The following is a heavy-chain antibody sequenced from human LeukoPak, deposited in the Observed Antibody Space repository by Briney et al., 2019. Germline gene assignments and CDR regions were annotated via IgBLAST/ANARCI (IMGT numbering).Heavy chain of an antibody. CDR3: AKDEQWLQQFDY. V-gene: IGHV3-15*07. J-gene: IGHJ4*02. D-gene: IGHD6-19*01. CDR1: GFTFSNAY. CDR2: IRSNSDGGTI. Sequence: GGSLRLSCAASGFTFSNAYMNWVRQAPGKGLEWVGRIRSNSDGGTIDYAVPVKGRFALSRDDSKNTLYLQMNSLRAEDTAVYYCAKDEQWLQQFDYWGQEALVTVSS.